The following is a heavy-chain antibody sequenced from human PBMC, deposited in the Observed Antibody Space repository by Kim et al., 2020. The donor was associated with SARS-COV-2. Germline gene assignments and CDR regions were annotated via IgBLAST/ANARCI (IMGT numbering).Heavy chain of an antibody. V-gene: IGHV3-7*01. CDR2: INDSGSRT. J-gene: IGHJ5*02. CDR1: GFTFSSYA. D-gene: IGHD1-1*01. Sequence: GGSLRLSCAASGFTFSSYAMSWVRQAPGKGLEWVADINDSGSRTYYADSVKGRFTISRDNAKNSLYLQMNSLRAEDTAVYYCARGRMEAACWNVEPGGQG. CDR3: ARGRMEAACWNVEP.